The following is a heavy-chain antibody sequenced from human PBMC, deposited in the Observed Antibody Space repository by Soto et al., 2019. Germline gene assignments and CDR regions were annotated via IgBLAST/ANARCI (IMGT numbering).Heavy chain of an antibody. J-gene: IGHJ3*02. CDR2: ISAYNGNT. D-gene: IGHD3-9*01. V-gene: IGHV1-18*01. CDR1: GYTFTSYG. Sequence: SVKVSCKASGYTFTSYGISWVRQAPGQGLEWMGWISAYNGNTNYAQKLQGRVTMTTDTSTSTAYMELRSLRSDDTAVYYCARDLDDILTGYYSDDAFDIWGQGTMVTVSS. CDR3: ARDLDDILTGYYSDDAFDI.